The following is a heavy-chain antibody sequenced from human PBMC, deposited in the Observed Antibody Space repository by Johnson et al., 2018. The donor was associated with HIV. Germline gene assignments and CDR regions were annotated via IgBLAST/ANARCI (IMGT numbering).Heavy chain of an antibody. V-gene: IGHV3-43*01. CDR3: ARDFSSSSNAFDI. D-gene: IGHD6-6*01. CDR2: VSWDGSTI. J-gene: IGHJ3*02. Sequence: VQLVESGGVVVQPGGSLRLSCAASGFTFDDYTMHWVRQGPGKGLEWVSLVSWDGSTIYYAASVKGRFTISMANAKNSLYLQMNSRRAEDTAVYYCARDFSSSSNAFDIWGQGTVVTVSS. CDR1: GFTFDDYT.